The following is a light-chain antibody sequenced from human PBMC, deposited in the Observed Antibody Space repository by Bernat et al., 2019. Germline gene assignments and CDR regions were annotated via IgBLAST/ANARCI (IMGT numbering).Light chain of an antibody. CDR3: MQALQTPRT. V-gene: IGKV2-28*01. CDR1: QGLLHSNGYNY. J-gene: IGKJ1*01. Sequence: DIVMTQSPLSLPVTPVEPASISCRSSQGLLHSNGYNYLDWYLQKPGQSPQLLIYLGSNRASGVPDRFSGSGSGTDFTLKISRVEAEDVGVYYCMQALQTPRTFGQGTKVEI. CDR2: LGS.